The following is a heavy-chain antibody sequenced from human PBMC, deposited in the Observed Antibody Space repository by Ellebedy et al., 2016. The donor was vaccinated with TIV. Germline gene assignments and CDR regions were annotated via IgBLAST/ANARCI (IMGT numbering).Heavy chain of an antibody. V-gene: IGHV3-23*01. CDR3: AKDAPPLYYDILTGHDAFDI. D-gene: IGHD3-9*01. CDR1: GFTFSSYA. Sequence: GESLKISXAASGFTFSSYAMSWVRQAPGKGLEWVSAISGSGGSTYYADSVKGRFTISRDNSKNTLYLQVNSLRAEDTAVYYCAKDAPPLYYDILTGHDAFDIWGQGTMVTVSS. J-gene: IGHJ3*02. CDR2: ISGSGGST.